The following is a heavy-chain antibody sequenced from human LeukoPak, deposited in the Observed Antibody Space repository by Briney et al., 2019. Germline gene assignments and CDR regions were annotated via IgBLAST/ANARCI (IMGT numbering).Heavy chain of an antibody. V-gene: IGHV1-2*02. CDR2: INPNSGGT. CDR1: GYTFTGYY. CDR3: AREYVGGRSGELGY. J-gene: IGHJ4*02. Sequence: ASVKVSCKASGYTFTGYYMHWVRQAPGQGLEWMGWINPNSGGTNYAQKFQGRVTMTRDTSISTAYMELSSLRSEDTAVYYCAREYVGGRSGELGYWGQGTLVTVSS. D-gene: IGHD3-10*01.